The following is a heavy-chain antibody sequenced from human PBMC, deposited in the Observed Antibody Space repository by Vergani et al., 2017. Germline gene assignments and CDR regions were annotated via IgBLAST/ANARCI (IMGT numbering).Heavy chain of an antibody. D-gene: IGHD7-27*01. V-gene: IGHV4-61*02. CDR3: ATGAGPFDI. CDR2: LCPSGST. J-gene: IGHJ4*02. Sequence: QLQLQESGPGGVKPSQTLSLTFAVSGGSISSGDHCWTWIRQRPGKGLEWIGRLCPSGSTNYKPSLKSRVTMSIDTSKNQFSLKLTSVTAADTAVYYCATGAGPFDIWGQGTLVTVSS. CDR1: GGSISSGDHC.